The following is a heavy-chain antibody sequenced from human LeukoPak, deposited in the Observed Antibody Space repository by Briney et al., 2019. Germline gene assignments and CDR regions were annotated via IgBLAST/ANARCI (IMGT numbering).Heavy chain of an antibody. D-gene: IGHD3-10*01. CDR1: GYSISSGYY. CDR3: ARITIYYGSGSSDY. J-gene: IGHJ4*02. Sequence: SETLSLTCTVSGYSISSGYYWGWIRQPPGKGLEWIGSIYHSGSTYYNPSLKSRVTISVDTSKNQFSLKLSSVTAADTAVYYCARITIYYGSGSSDYWGQGTLVTVSS. V-gene: IGHV4-38-2*02. CDR2: IYHSGST.